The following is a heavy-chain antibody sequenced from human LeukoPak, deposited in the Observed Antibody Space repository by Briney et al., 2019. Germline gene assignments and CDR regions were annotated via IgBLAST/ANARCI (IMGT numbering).Heavy chain of an antibody. D-gene: IGHD2-2*01. J-gene: IGHJ3*02. CDR1: GYSFTSYW. CDR2: IYPGDSDT. Sequence: GESLKISCKGSGYSFTSYWIGWVRQMPGKGLEWMGIIYPGDSDTRYSPSFQGQVTISADKSISTAYLQWSSLKASDTAMYYCARPRRGSSPRDAFDIWGQGTMVTVSS. CDR3: ARPRRGSSPRDAFDI. V-gene: IGHV5-51*01.